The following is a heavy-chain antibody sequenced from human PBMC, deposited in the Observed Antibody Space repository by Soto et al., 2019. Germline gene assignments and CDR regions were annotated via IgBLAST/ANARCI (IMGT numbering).Heavy chain of an antibody. V-gene: IGHV4-4*02. Sequence: PSETLSLTCAVSGGSITSSNWWSWVRQPPGKGLEWIGEIFHSGSTYYNPSLKARVTISVDKSKNQFSLKLSSVTAADTAVYYCARVYSGSYSDYWGQGTLVTVSS. CDR3: ARVYSGSYSDY. CDR2: IFHSGST. J-gene: IGHJ4*02. CDR1: GGSITSSNW. D-gene: IGHD1-26*01.